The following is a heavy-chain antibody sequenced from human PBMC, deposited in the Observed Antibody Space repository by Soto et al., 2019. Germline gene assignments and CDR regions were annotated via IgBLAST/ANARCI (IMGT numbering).Heavy chain of an antibody. CDR2: ISYDGSNK. Sequence: QVQLVESGGGVVQPGRSLRLSCAASGFTFSSYGMHWVRQAPGKGLEWVAVISYDGSNKYYADSVKGRFTISRDNSKNTLYLQMNSLRAEDTAVYYCATYPVGATFDIWGQGTMVTVSS. D-gene: IGHD1-26*01. CDR1: GFTFSSYG. CDR3: ATYPVGATFDI. J-gene: IGHJ3*02. V-gene: IGHV3-30*03.